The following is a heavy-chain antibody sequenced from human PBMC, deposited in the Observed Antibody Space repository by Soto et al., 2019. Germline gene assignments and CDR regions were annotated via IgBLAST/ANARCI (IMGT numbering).Heavy chain of an antibody. J-gene: IGHJ5*02. CDR2: INPNSGGT. CDR3: ARDIGYCSSTSCPRFDP. D-gene: IGHD2-2*03. V-gene: IGHV1-2*04. Sequence: QGLEWMGWINPNSGGTNYAQKFQGWVTMTRDTSISTAYMELSRLRSDDTAVYYCARDIGYCSSTSCPRFDPWGQGTLVTVSS.